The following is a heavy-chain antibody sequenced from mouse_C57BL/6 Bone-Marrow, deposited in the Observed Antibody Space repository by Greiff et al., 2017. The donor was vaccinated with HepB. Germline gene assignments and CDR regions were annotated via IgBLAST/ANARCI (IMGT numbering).Heavy chain of an antibody. CDR3: ATPCVDGGGYFDV. D-gene: IGHD1-1*01. CDR2: IDPEDGDT. Sequence: VQLKQSGAELVRPGASVKLSCTASGFNIKDYYMHWVKQRPEQGLEWIGRIDPEDGDTEYAPKFQGKATMTADTSSNTAYLHLSSLTSEDTAVYYCATPCVDGGGYFDVWGTGTTVTVSS. J-gene: IGHJ1*03. CDR1: GFNIKDYY. V-gene: IGHV14-1*01.